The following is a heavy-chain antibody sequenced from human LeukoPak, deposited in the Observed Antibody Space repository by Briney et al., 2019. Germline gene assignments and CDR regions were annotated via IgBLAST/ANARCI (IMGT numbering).Heavy chain of an antibody. Sequence: KPSETLSLTCTVSGGSISNYYWSWIRLPPEKGLECIGYIYASGSTNYNPSLESRVTISLDSSRNQFSLKLNSVTAADPAVFYCARPGGYCSPFAGWGKGTTVTVSS. CDR3: ARPGGYCSPFAG. CDR2: IYASGST. V-gene: IGHV4-4*09. D-gene: IGHD6-13*01. J-gene: IGHJ6*04. CDR1: GGSISNYY.